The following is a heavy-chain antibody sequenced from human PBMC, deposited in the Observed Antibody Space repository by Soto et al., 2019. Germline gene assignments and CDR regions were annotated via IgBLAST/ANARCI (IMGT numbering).Heavy chain of an antibody. CDR2: LYHTGST. J-gene: IGHJ6*02. V-gene: IGHV4-59*01. CDR1: GASIRRYY. D-gene: IGHD2-21*02. CDR3: ARDLWGSCGVDCHPLDA. Sequence: QVRLQESGPGLVKPSETLSLTCTVSGASIRRYYWCWVRQSPGKGLEWIWYLYHTGSTIYNPSLMSRDTRSVDTSKNQFSLKMNSVTAADTAVYYCARDLWGSCGVDCHPLDAWGQGTTVTVSS.